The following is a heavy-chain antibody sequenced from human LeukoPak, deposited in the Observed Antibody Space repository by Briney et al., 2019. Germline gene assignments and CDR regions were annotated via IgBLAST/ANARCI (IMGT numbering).Heavy chain of an antibody. CDR3: ATRYSSGWHYFDY. CDR2: IIPILGIA. J-gene: IGHJ4*02. D-gene: IGHD6-19*01. V-gene: IGHV1-69*02. Sequence: SVKVSCKASGGTFSSYTISWVRQAPGQGLEWMGRIIPILGIANYAQKFQGRVTITADKSTSTAYMELSSLRSEDTAVYCCATRYSSGWHYFDYWGQGTLVTVSS. CDR1: GGTFSSYT.